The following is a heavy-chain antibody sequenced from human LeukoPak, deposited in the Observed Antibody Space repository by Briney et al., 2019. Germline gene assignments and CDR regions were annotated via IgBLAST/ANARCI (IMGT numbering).Heavy chain of an antibody. D-gene: IGHD2-2*01. CDR1: GGSISSYY. CDR2: IYYSGST. Sequence: PSETLSLTCTVSGGSISSYYWSWIRQPPGKGLEWMGYIYYSGSTYYNPSLKSRVTISVDTSKNQFSLKLSSVTAADTAVYYCARISSSTSMFEYYFDYWGQGTLVTVSS. J-gene: IGHJ4*02. CDR3: ARISSSTSMFEYYFDY. V-gene: IGHV4-59*12.